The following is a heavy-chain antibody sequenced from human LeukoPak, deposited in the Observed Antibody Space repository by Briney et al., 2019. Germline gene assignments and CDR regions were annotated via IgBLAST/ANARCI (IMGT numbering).Heavy chain of an antibody. Sequence: PSETLSLTCAVYGGSFSGYYWSWIRQPPGKGLEWIGEINHSGSTNYNPSLKSRVTISVDTSKNQFSLKLSSVTAADTAVYYCARGKGDFWSAPPADYWGQGTLVTVSS. CDR2: INHSGST. J-gene: IGHJ4*02. V-gene: IGHV4-34*01. D-gene: IGHD3-3*01. CDR3: ARGKGDFWSAPPADY. CDR1: GGSFSGYY.